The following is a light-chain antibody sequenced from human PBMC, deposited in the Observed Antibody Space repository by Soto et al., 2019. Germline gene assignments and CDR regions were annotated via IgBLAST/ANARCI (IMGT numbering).Light chain of an antibody. V-gene: IGKV3-20*01. J-gene: IGKJ4*01. CDR2: GAS. CDR1: QSVSRSY. CDR3: QQYGSSPLLT. Sequence: EIVLTQSPGTLSLSPGERATLSSRASQSVSRSYLAWYQQKPGQAPRLLIYGASSRATGIPDRFSGSGSGTDFTLTISRLEPEDFAVYYCQQYGSSPLLTFGGGTKVEIK.